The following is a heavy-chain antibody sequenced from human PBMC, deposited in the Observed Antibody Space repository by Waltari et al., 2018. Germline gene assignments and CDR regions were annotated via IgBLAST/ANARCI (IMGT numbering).Heavy chain of an antibody. CDR3: ARGWGPVIAYPPHFDY. J-gene: IGHJ4*02. CDR1: GYSFTSYW. CDR2: SYPGDSDT. D-gene: IGHD2-21*01. Sequence: EVQLVQSGAEVKKPGESLKISCKGSGYSFTSYWIGWVRQMPGKGLEWMGISYPGDSDTRYSPSFQGQVTISADKSISTAYLQWSSLKASDTAMYYCARGWGPVIAYPPHFDYWGQGTLVTVSS. V-gene: IGHV5-51*03.